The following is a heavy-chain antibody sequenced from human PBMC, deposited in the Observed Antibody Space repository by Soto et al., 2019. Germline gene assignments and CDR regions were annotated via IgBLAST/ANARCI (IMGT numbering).Heavy chain of an antibody. D-gene: IGHD5-12*01. Sequence: PGGSLRLSCAASGFIFRNYAMHWVRQAPGKGLEYVSAISSDGGTTYYADSVKGRFTISRDNSKNTLYLQMGSLRAEDMAVYHCARADVVTTISTKHYFYDLWGQGTLVTVSS. CDR1: GFIFRNYA. CDR3: ARADVVTTISTKHYFYDL. CDR2: ISSDGGTT. J-gene: IGHJ5*02. V-gene: IGHV3-64*02.